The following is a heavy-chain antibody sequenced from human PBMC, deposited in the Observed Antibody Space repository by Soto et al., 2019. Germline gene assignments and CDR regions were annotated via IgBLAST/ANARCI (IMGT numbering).Heavy chain of an antibody. J-gene: IGHJ4*02. CDR3: ARGRYGDY. CDR1: GYAFTTYG. V-gene: IGHV1-18*01. D-gene: IGHD1-1*01. CDR2: ISAHNGNT. Sequence: QVHLVQSGAEVKKPGASVKVSCKGSGYAFTTYGITWVRQAPGQGLEWMGWISAHNGNTNYVQKLQGRVTVTRDTSPSPAYMELRSLRSDDTAVYYCARGRYGDYWGQGALVTVSS.